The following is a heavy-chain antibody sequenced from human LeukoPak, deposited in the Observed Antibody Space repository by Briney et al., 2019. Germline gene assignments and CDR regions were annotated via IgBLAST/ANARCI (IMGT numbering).Heavy chain of an antibody. D-gene: IGHD5-24*01. J-gene: IGHJ4*02. CDR3: ARDPPMEDEMATIRADDY. CDR1: GFTFSSYS. Sequence: KPGGSLRLSCAASGFTFSSYSMNWVRQAPGKGLEWVSSISSSSSYIYYADSVRGRFTISRDNAKNPLYLQMNSLSAEDTAVYYCARDPPMEDEMATIRADDYWGQGTLVTVSS. CDR2: ISSSSSYI. V-gene: IGHV3-21*01.